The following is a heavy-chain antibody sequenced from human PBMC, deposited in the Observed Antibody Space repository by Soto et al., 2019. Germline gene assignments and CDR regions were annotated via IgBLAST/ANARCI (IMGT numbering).Heavy chain of an antibody. CDR3: TRLPNYYDSSGYYGHFDY. Sequence: GGSLRLSCAASGFTFSKAWMSWVRQAPGKGPEWVGRVKSKTDGETTGYATPVRGRFTISRDDSKSIAYLQMNSLKTEDTAVYYCTRLPNYYDSSGYYGHFDYWGQGTLVTVSS. CDR1: GFTFSKAW. J-gene: IGHJ4*02. CDR2: VKSKTDGETT. D-gene: IGHD3-22*01. V-gene: IGHV3-15*01.